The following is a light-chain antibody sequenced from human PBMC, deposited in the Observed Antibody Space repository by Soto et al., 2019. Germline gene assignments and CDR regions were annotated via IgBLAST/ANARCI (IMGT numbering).Light chain of an antibody. CDR2: AAS. CDR1: QGISSY. CDR3: QKYNSAPWT. Sequence: IRMTQSPSSLSASTGDRVTITRRASQGISSYLAWYQQKPGKAPKLLIYAASTLQSGVPSRFSGSGSGTDFTLTISSLQPEDVATYYCQKYNSAPWTFGQGTKVDIK. V-gene: IGKV1-27*01. J-gene: IGKJ1*01.